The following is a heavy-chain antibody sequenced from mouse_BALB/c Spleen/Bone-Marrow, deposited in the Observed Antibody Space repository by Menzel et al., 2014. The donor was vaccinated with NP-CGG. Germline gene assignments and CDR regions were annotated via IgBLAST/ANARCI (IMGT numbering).Heavy chain of an antibody. J-gene: IGHJ4*01. CDR3: ARDGNYAMDY. CDR1: GISITTGNYR. V-gene: IGHV3-5*02. Sequence: VQLQQSGPGLVKPSQTVSLTCTVTGISITTGNYRWSWIRQFPGNKLEWIGYIYYSGTITYNPSLTSRTTITRDTSKNQFFLEINSLTAKDTATYYCARDGNYAMDYGGQGTSVPVPS. CDR2: IYYSGTI. D-gene: IGHD1-1*02.